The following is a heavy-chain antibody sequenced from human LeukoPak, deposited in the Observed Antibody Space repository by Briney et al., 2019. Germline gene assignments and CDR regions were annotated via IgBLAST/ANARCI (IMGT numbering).Heavy chain of an antibody. D-gene: IGHD3-10*01. CDR1: GYTFTDYY. CDR3: ARSGMVRGFDP. CDR2: INPNSGGT. J-gene: IGHJ5*02. V-gene: IGHV1-2*02. Sequence: ASVKVSCKASGYTFTDYYIHWVRQAPGQGLEWMGWINPNSGGTSYVQKFQGRVSMTRDTSSTTAYVELSRLRSDDTAAYYCARSGMVRGFDPWGQGTLVTVSS.